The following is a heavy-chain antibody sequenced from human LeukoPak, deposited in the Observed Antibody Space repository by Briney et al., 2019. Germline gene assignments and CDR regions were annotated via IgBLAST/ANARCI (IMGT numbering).Heavy chain of an antibody. Sequence: GRSLRLSCAASGFTFSSYGMHWVRQAPGKGLEWVSSISSSSSYIYYADSVKGRFTISRDNAKNSLYLQMNSLRAEDTAVYYCAKYSGWYSRDWYFDLWGRGTLVTVSS. CDR3: AKYSGWYSRDWYFDL. V-gene: IGHV3-21*04. CDR1: GFTFSSYG. J-gene: IGHJ2*01. D-gene: IGHD6-19*01. CDR2: ISSSSSYI.